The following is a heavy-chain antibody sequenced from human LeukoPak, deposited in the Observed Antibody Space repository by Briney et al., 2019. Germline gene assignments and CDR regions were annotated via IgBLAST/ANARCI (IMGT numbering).Heavy chain of an antibody. D-gene: IGHD3-22*01. CDR3: AKDITYYYDSSGYYLGYMDV. CDR2: ISGDGGST. Sequence: CAASGFTFDDYAMHWVRQAPGKGLEWVSLISGDGGSTYYAGSVKGRFTISRDNSKNSLYLQMNSLRTEDTALYYCAKDITYYYDSSGYYLGYMDVWGKGTTVTVSS. V-gene: IGHV3-43*02. CDR1: GFTFDDYA. J-gene: IGHJ6*03.